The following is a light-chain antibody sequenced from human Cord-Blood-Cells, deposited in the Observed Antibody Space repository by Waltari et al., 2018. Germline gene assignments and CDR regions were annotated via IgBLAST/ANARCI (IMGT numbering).Light chain of an antibody. Sequence: IVMTQSPATLSVSSGERATLPCRASQRVSSNLAWDQQKPGQAPRLLIYGASTRATGIPARFSGSGSGTECTLTISSLQSEDFAVYYGQQYNNWPPFTVGPGTKVDIK. CDR1: QRVSSN. CDR3: QQYNNWPPFT. J-gene: IGKJ3*01. CDR2: GAS. V-gene: IGKV3D-15*01.